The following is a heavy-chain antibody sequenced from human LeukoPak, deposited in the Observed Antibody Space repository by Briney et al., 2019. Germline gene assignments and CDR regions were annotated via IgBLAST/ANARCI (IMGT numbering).Heavy chain of an antibody. D-gene: IGHD3-10*01. CDR3: ARGPGSGSKGALDY. J-gene: IGHJ4*02. CDR2: ISSSSSYI. Sequence: GGSLRLSCAASGFTFSSYSMNWVRQAPGKGLEWVSSISSSSSYIYYADSVKGRFTISRDNAKNSLYLQMNSLRAEDTAVYYCARGPGSGSKGALDYWGQGTLVTVSS. V-gene: IGHV3-21*01. CDR1: GFTFSSYS.